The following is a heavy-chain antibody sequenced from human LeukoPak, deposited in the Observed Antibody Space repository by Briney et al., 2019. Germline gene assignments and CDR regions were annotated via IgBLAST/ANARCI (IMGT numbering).Heavy chain of an antibody. Sequence: GGSLRLSCAASGLTFTRYDMHRVRQAPGKGLEWVAVISNDENNKDYGNSVKGRFTIARDNSKNTLFLQMNSLRVEDTAVYYCVLGHYGGLFDNWGQGALVIVSS. V-gene: IGHV3-30-3*01. CDR1: GLTFTRYD. CDR2: ISNDENNK. D-gene: IGHD4-23*01. J-gene: IGHJ4*02. CDR3: VLGHYGGLFDN.